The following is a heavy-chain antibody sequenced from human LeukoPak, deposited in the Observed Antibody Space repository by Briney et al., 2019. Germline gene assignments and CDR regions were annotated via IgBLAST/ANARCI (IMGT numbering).Heavy chain of an antibody. CDR3: ANDK. J-gene: IGHJ4*02. V-gene: IGHV3-23*01. CDR2: INDVGVST. CDR1: GVSFSISA. Sequence: GGSLRLSCAASGVSFSISAISCVRAATGRGLEWVSNINDVGVSTFYADSVKGRFTISRDNSKKTLYLQMNSLRVEDTAIYYCANDKWGQGTLVTVSS.